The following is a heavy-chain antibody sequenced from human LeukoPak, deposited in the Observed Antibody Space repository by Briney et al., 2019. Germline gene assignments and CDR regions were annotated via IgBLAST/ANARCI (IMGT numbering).Heavy chain of an antibody. Sequence: SQTLSLTCTVSGVSISSDKYYWSRIRQRPGKGLEWIGYMYYSGSTSYNPSLRSRVSISVDTSKSQFSLKLSSVTAADTAVYYCATPYCGTISCLDVFDIWGQGTMVTVSS. J-gene: IGHJ3*02. D-gene: IGHD2-21*01. CDR1: GVSISSDKYY. CDR2: MYYSGST. V-gene: IGHV4-31*03. CDR3: ATPYCGTISCLDVFDI.